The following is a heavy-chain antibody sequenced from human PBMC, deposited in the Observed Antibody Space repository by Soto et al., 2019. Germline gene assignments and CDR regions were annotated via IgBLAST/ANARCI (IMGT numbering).Heavy chain of an antibody. D-gene: IGHD2-8*01. V-gene: IGHV3-23*01. Sequence: EVQLLESGGGLVQPGGSLRLSCKASGFTLKNYMMTWVRQAPGKGLGWVSSIRYDLDGQEHADSVKGRFTISRDTSKNMLYLQMNDLRPDDTAVYYCAVLGYCTRTTCIWGQGTLVTVSS. CDR3: AVLGYCTRTTCI. CDR2: IRYDLDGQ. CDR1: GFTLKNYM. J-gene: IGHJ4*02.